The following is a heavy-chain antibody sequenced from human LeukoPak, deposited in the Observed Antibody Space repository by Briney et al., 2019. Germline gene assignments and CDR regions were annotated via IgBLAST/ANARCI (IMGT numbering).Heavy chain of an antibody. CDR3: ARVYYGRTYDYWYFDL. D-gene: IGHD3-10*01. J-gene: IGHJ2*01. CDR2: IFYSGST. Sequence: SETLSLTCTVSGGSISGYYWSWIRQPPGKGLEWIGYIFYSGSTNYNPSLKSRVTISVDTSKNLFSLKLSSVTAADTAVYFCARVYYGRTYDYWYFDLWGRGTLVTVSS. V-gene: IGHV4-59*01. CDR1: GGSISGYY.